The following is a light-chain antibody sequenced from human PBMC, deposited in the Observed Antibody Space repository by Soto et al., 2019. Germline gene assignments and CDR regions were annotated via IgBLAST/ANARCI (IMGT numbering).Light chain of an antibody. Sequence: EIVLTQSPGTLSLSPGERATLSCRASQSVSDNYLAWHQQRPGQAPRLLIFEASTRATGIPDRFSGSGSGTDFTLTISRLEPEDFAVYYCQQYGSSSWTFGQGTKVEIK. J-gene: IGKJ1*01. V-gene: IGKV3-20*01. CDR1: QSVSDNY. CDR3: QQYGSSSWT. CDR2: EAS.